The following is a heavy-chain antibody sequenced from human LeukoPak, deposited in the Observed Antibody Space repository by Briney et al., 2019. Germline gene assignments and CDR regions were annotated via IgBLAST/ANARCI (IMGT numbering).Heavy chain of an antibody. V-gene: IGHV4-39*02. CDR3: ARELYYDFWSGYPDYFDY. CDR1: GGSISSSSYY. J-gene: IGHJ4*02. CDR2: IYYSGST. Sequence: SETLSLTCTVSGGSISSSSYYWGWIRQPPGKGLEWIGSIYYSGSTYYNPSLKSRVTISVDTSKNQFSLKLSSVTAADTAEYYCARELYYDFWSGYPDYFDYWGQGTLVTVSS. D-gene: IGHD3-3*01.